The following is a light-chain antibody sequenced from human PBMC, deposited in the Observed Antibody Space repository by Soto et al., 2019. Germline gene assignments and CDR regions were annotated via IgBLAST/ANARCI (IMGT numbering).Light chain of an antibody. CDR1: QSVNRN. Sequence: EIVMAQSPATLSVSPGERATLSCRASQSVNRNLAWYQQKPGQAPRLLIYGASTRATGIADRFSGSGSGTEFTLTISSPQSEDFAVYYCQQYDNWYTFGQGTKLEIK. CDR3: QQYDNWYT. J-gene: IGKJ2*01. V-gene: IGKV3-15*01. CDR2: GAS.